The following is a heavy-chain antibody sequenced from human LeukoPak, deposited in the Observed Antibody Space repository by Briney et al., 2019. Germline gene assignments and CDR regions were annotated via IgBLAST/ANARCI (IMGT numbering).Heavy chain of an antibody. Sequence: PGRSLRLSCAASGFTFSSFGMHWVRQAPGKGLEWVALISFDESNINYADSVRGRFTISRDNAKNSLYLQMNSLRAEDTAVYFCVRAIGSNTLWGQGTLVTVSS. V-gene: IGHV3-30*03. CDR1: GFTFSSFG. D-gene: IGHD4-23*01. CDR2: ISFDESNI. J-gene: IGHJ4*02. CDR3: VRAIGSNTL.